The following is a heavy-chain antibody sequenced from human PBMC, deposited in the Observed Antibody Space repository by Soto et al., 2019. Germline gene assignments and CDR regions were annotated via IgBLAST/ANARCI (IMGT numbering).Heavy chain of an antibody. D-gene: IGHD6-19*01. CDR1: GYTFTGYY. Sequence: ASVKVSCKASGYTFTGYYMHWVRQAPGQGLEWMGWINPNSGGTNYAQKFQGRVTMTRDTSISTAYMELSRLRSDDTAVYYCASRSLGAVKNKNWFDPWGQGTLVTVSS. J-gene: IGHJ5*02. CDR3: ASRSLGAVKNKNWFDP. V-gene: IGHV1-2*02. CDR2: INPNSGGT.